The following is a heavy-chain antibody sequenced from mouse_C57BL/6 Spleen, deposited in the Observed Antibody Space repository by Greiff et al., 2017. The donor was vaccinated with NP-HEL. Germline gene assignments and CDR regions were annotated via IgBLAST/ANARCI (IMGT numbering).Heavy chain of an antibody. CDR2: IHPNSGST. CDR1: GYTFTSYW. Sequence: QVQLQQPGAELVKPGASVKLSCKASGYTFTSYWMHWVKQRPGQGLEWIGMIHPNSGSTNYNEKFKSKATLTVDKSSSTAYMQLSSLTSEDSAVYYCVCSVITTVVGDYWGQGTTLTVSS. V-gene: IGHV1-64*01. CDR3: VCSVITTVVGDY. D-gene: IGHD1-1*01. J-gene: IGHJ2*01.